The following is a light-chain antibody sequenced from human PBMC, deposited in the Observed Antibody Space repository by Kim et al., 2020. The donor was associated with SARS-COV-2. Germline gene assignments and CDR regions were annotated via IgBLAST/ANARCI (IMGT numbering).Light chain of an antibody. Sequence: EIVMTQSPATLSVSPGERATLSCRASRSVSSNSAWYQQKPGQAPRLLIYGASTRATGIPDRFSGSGSGTDFTLTISSLQSEDFAVYYCQQYNNWPLTFGGGTKVEI. CDR1: RSVSSN. CDR2: GAS. CDR3: QQYNNWPLT. J-gene: IGKJ4*01. V-gene: IGKV3-15*01.